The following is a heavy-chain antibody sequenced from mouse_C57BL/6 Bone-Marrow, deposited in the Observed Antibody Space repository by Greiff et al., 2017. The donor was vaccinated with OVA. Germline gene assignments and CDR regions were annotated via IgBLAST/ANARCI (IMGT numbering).Heavy chain of an antibody. J-gene: IGHJ2*01. CDR2: IDPSDSYT. CDR3: ARGDYSNYVVDY. CDR1: GYTFTSYW. Sequence: QVQLQQPGAELVKPGASVKLSCKASGYTFTSYWMQWVKQRPGQGLEWIGEIDPSDSYTNYNQKFKGKATLTVDTSSSTAYMQLSSLTSEDSAVYYCARGDYSNYVVDYWGQGTTLTVSS. V-gene: IGHV1-50*01. D-gene: IGHD2-5*01.